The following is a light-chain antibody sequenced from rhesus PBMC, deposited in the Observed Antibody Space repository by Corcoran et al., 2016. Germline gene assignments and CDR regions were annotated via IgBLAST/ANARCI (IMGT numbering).Light chain of an antibody. V-gene: IGKV1-69*01. CDR2: RAS. CDR3: QQHDNSPRT. J-gene: IGKJ1*01. Sequence: DIQMTQSPSSLSASVGDRVTITCRASQGISNWLAWYHQKPGKAPKLLIYRASNLETGVPSRFSGSGSGTDFTLTISSLQPEDIATYYCQQHDNSPRTFGQGTKVEIK. CDR1: QGISNW.